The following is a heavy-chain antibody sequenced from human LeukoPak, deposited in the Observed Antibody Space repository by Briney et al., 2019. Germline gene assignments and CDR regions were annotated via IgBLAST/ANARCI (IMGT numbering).Heavy chain of an antibody. CDR3: AKRGHYDPSVLRAPFDY. CDR1: GFTLSRHT. Sequence: GGSLRLSCAASGFTLSRHTMTWVRQAPGKGLEWVSAITSSSIYKYFADSVKGRFAISRDNSQNTVYLQMNSLRAEDTALYYCAKRGHYDPSVLRAPFDYWGQGTLVTVSS. CDR2: ITSSSIYK. D-gene: IGHD3-22*01. J-gene: IGHJ4*02. V-gene: IGHV3-21*04.